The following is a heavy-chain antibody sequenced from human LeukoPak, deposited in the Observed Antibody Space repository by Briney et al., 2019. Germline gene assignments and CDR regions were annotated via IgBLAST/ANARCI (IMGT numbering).Heavy chain of an antibody. V-gene: IGHV4-59*08. CDR2: ISYSGST. Sequence: SETLSLTCTVSGGSISSYYWSWIRQPPGQGLEWIVYISYSGSTNYNPSLKSRVTISIDTSKNQFSLKLRSVTAADTAIYYCARQGYDILTGYIDAFDIWGQGTMVTVSS. CDR1: GGSISSYY. CDR3: ARQGYDILTGYIDAFDI. D-gene: IGHD3-9*01. J-gene: IGHJ3*02.